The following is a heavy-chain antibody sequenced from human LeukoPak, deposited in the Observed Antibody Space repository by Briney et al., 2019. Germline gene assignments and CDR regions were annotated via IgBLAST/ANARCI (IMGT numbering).Heavy chain of an antibody. V-gene: IGHV4-59*01. D-gene: IGHD5-18*01. CDR3: ARDGDSYGYAY. CDR2: IYYSGST. Sequence: PSETLSLTCAVYGGSFSGYYWSWIRQPPGKGLEWIGYIYYSGSTNYNPSLKSRVTISLDTSKNQFSLKLSSVTAADTAVYYCARDGDSYGYAYWGQGTLVTVSS. CDR1: GGSFSGYY. J-gene: IGHJ4*02.